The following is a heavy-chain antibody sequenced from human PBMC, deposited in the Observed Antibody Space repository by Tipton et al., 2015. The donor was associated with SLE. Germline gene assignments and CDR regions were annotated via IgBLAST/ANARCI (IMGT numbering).Heavy chain of an antibody. CDR2: MNPNSGNT. CDR3: ARGPKAVAGLGDY. V-gene: IGHV1-8*02. Sequence: QVQLVQSGAEVKRPGASVKVSCKASGHTFASYGINWVRQATGQGLEWMGWMNPNSGNTGYAQKFQGRVTMTRNTSISTAYMELSSLRSEDTAVYYCARGPKAVAGLGDYWGQGTLVTVSS. J-gene: IGHJ4*02. D-gene: IGHD6-19*01. CDR1: GHTFASYG.